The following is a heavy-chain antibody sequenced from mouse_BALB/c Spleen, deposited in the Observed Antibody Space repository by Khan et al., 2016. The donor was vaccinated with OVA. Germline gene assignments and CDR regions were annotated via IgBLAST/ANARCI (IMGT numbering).Heavy chain of an antibody. CDR3: ARDESCVQQGFDY. J-gene: IGHJ3*01. CDR1: GFSLTGDG. CDR2: IWGDGST. D-gene: IGHD3-3*01. V-gene: IGHV2-6-7*01. Sequence: QVQLKESGPGLVAPSQSLSITCTVSGFSLTGDGANWVRQPPGKGREWLGMIWGDGSTDYNSALKSRLSISKDNSKSQVFLKMNTLPTEDTATYYCARDESCVQQGFDYWGQGTPVTVSA.